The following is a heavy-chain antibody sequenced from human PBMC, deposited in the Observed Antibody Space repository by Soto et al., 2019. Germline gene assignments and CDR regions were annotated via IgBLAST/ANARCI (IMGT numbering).Heavy chain of an antibody. V-gene: IGHV4-30-4*01. Sequence: QVQLQESGPGLVKPSQTLSLTCTVSGGSISSGDYYWSWIRQPPGKGLEWIGYIYYSGSTYYNPSRKRRVTIPVDTSKHQFSLKLSSVTAADTAVYYCARVGGFGATTIDYWGQGTLVTVSS. J-gene: IGHJ4*02. D-gene: IGHD3-10*01. CDR2: IYYSGST. CDR1: GGSISSGDYY. CDR3: ARVGGFGATTIDY.